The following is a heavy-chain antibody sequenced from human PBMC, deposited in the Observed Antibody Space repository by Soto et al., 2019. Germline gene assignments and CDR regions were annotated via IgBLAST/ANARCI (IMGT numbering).Heavy chain of an antibody. D-gene: IGHD3-3*01. J-gene: IGHJ6*03. V-gene: IGHV1-69*08. CDR3: ARETAGRYSDFWSGYPYYYYYYYMDV. CDR1: GGTFSSYT. CDR2: IIPILGIA. Sequence: QVQLVQSGAEVKKPGSSVKVSCKASGGTFSSYTISWVRQAPGQGLEWMGRIIPILGIANYAQKFQGRVTITADKSTSTAYMELSSLRSEDTAVYYCARETAGRYSDFWSGYPYYYYYYYMDVWGKGTTVTVSS.